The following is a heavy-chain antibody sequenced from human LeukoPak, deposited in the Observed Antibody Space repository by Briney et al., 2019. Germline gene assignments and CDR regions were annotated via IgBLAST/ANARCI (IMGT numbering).Heavy chain of an antibody. CDR3: ARRVTYYYDSGTSNCRAFDY. CDR2: IYYSGST. D-gene: IGHD3-10*01. Sequence: SQTLSLTCTVSGGSISSGGYYWGWIRQPPGKGLEWIGSIYYSGSTYYNPSLKSRVTISVDTSKNQFSLKLSSLTAADTAVYYCARRVTYYYDSGTSNCRAFDYWGQGTLVTVSS. V-gene: IGHV4-39*07. CDR1: GGSISSGGYY. J-gene: IGHJ4*02.